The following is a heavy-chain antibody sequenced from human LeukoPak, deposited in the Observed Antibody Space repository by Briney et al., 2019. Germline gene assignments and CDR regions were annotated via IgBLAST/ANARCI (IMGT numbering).Heavy chain of an antibody. CDR2: IKQDGSEK. CDR1: GFTFSTDW. Sequence: GGSLRLSCAASGFTFSTDWMSWVRQAPGKGLEWVANIKQDGSEKYYVDSVKGRFTISRDNDKKSLYLEMNCLTTEDTAVYYCARGARGDSWGQGALVTVSS. J-gene: IGHJ4*02. V-gene: IGHV3-7*04. CDR3: ARGARGDS.